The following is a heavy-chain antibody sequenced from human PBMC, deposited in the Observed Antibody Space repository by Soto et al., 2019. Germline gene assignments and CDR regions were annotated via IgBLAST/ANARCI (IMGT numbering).Heavy chain of an antibody. J-gene: IGHJ4*02. Sequence: ASVKVSCKASGYTFTSYYMHWVRQAPGQGLEWMGIINPSGGSTSYAQKFQGRVTMTRDTSTSTVYMELSSLRSEDTAVYYCARGEYYDSSGYYLDRSCDYCGQRTLVTVSS. CDR3: ARGEYYDSSGYYLDRSCDY. CDR1: GYTFTSYY. D-gene: IGHD3-22*01. V-gene: IGHV1-46*01. CDR2: INPSGGST.